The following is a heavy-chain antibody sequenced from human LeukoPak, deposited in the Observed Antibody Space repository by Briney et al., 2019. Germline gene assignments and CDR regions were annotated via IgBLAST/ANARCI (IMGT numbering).Heavy chain of an antibody. V-gene: IGHV3-23*01. Sequence: PGGSLRLSCAASGFTFSSYGMSWVRQAPGKGLEWVSAISGSGGSTYYADSVKGRFTISRDNSKNTLYLQMNSLRAEDTAVYYCARETTVIKKIDYWGQGTLVIVSS. CDR3: ARETTVIKKIDY. CDR1: GFTFSSYG. D-gene: IGHD4-17*01. J-gene: IGHJ4*02. CDR2: ISGSGGST.